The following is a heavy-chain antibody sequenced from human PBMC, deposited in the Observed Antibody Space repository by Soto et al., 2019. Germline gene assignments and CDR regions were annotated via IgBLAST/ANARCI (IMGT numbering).Heavy chain of an antibody. Sequence: QVQLVQSGAEVKKPGSSVKVSCKASGGTFSSYTISWVRQAPGQGLEWMGRIIPILGIANYAQKFRGRVTITADKSTSTAYMELSSLRSEDTAVYYCARDRVVVPAAIPHYVDYWGQGTLVTVSS. CDR2: IIPILGIA. CDR3: ARDRVVVPAAIPHYVDY. J-gene: IGHJ4*02. V-gene: IGHV1-69*08. CDR1: GGTFSSYT. D-gene: IGHD2-2*01.